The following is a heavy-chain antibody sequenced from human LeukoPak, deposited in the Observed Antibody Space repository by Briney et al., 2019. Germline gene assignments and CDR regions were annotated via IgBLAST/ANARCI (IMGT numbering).Heavy chain of an antibody. CDR2: IYSGGST. V-gene: IGHV3-53*01. J-gene: IGHJ4*02. D-gene: IGHD5-24*01. CDR1: GFTVSSNY. Sequence: GGSLRLSCAASGFTVSSNYMSWVRQAPGKGLEWVSVIYSGGSTYYADSVKGRFTISRDNSKNTPYLQMNSLRAEDTAVYYCARDLMAPYDYWGQGTLVTVSS. CDR3: ARDLMAPYDY.